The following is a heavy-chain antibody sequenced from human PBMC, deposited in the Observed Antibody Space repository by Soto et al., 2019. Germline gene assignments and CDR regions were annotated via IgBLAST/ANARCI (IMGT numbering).Heavy chain of an antibody. CDR3: ARVEQCLVKAFDI. CDR2: IIPIFGTA. J-gene: IGHJ3*02. V-gene: IGHV1-69*13. Sequence: ASVKVSCKASGGTFSSYAISWVRQAPGQGLEWMGGIIPIFGTANYAQKFQGRVTITADESTSTAYMELSSLRSEDTAVYYCARVEQCLVKAFDIWGQGTIVTVSS. CDR1: GGTFSSYA. D-gene: IGHD6-19*01.